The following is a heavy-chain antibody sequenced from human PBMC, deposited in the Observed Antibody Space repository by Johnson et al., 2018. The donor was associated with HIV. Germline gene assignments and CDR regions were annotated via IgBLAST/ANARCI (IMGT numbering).Heavy chain of an antibody. CDR1: GFTFDDHG. V-gene: IGHV3-20*04. J-gene: IGHJ3*02. CDR2: INWNGGNR. D-gene: IGHD1-26*01. Sequence: VQLVESGGGVVRPGGFLRLSCAASGFTFDDHGMSWVRQAPGKGLEWISGINWNGGNRGYADSVKGQFIISRDNGKNSLYLQMNSLRAEDTALYYCARGVGATTVAAFDILGQGEMVTVSS. CDR3: ARGVGATTVAAFDI.